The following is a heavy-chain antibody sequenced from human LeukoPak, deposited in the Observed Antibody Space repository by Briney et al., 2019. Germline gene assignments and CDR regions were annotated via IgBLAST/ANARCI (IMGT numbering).Heavy chain of an antibody. CDR3: ARDSDYDYVWGSYGGPNWFDP. V-gene: IGHV4-4*07. CDR2: IYTSGST. CDR1: GGSISSYY. D-gene: IGHD3-16*01. J-gene: IGHJ5*02. Sequence: PSETLSLTCTVSGGSISSYYWSWIRQPAGKGLEWIGRIYTSGSTNYNPSLKSRVTMSVDTSKNQFSLKLSSVTAADTAVYYCARDSDYDYVWGSYGGPNWFDPWGQGTLVTVSS.